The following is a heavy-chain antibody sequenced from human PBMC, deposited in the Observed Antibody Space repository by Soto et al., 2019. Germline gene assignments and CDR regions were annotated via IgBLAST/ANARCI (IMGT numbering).Heavy chain of an antibody. D-gene: IGHD6-13*01. V-gene: IGHV3-74*01. CDR2: ISSDGSST. CDR1: GFNFSTYW. CDR3: ATGYSSSYSYTRGV. Sequence: EVQLVESGGGLVQPGGSLKHSCAASGFNFSTYWMHWVRQDPGKGLVWVSRISSDGSSTTYADSVKGGFTIARDSDKNTLHVQMNSQRAEDTGVYYCATGYSSSYSYTRGVWGQGNLDTFSS. J-gene: IGHJ4*02.